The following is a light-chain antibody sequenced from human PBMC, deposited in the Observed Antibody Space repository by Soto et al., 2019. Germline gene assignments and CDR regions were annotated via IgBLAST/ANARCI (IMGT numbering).Light chain of an antibody. CDR3: QKYNSAPWT. CDR2: AAS. CDR1: QGISNY. Sequence: DIQMTQSPSSLSASVGDRVTITCRASQGISNYLAWYQQKPGKVPKLLIYAASTLQSGVPPRFSGSGSGTDFTLTISNLQPEDVATYYCQKYNSAPWTFGQGTKVEIK. J-gene: IGKJ1*01. V-gene: IGKV1-27*01.